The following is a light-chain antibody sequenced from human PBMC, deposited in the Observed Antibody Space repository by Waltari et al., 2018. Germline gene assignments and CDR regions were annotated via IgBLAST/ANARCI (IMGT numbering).Light chain of an antibody. CDR1: SSHIGAGYD. J-gene: IGLJ3*02. V-gene: IGLV1-40*01. CDR3: QSYDSSLSGAWV. CDR2: GNN. Sequence: QSVLTPPPSVSGAPGQSVTIPCTGSSSHIGAGYDVHWYQKLPGTAPKLLSYGNNNRPSGVPDRFSGSKSGTSASLAITGLEAEDEADYYCQSYDSSLSGAWVFGGGTKVTVL.